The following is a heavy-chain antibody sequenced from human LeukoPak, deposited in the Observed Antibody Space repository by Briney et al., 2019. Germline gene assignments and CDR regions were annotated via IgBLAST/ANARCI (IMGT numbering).Heavy chain of an antibody. CDR3: AARGVLRYFDWLLQATDNWFYP. V-gene: IGHV4-59*06. Sequence: SETLSLTCAVYGGSFSGYYWSWIRQHPGKGLEWIGYIYYSGSTYYNPSLKSRVTISVDTSKNQFSLKLSSVTAADTAVYYCAARGVLRYFDWLLQATDNWFYPWGQGTLVTVSS. CDR2: IYYSGST. J-gene: IGHJ5*02. CDR1: GGSFSGYY. D-gene: IGHD3-9*01.